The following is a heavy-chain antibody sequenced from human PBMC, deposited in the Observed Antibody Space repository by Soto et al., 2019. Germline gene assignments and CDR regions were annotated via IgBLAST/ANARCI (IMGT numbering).Heavy chain of an antibody. J-gene: IGHJ4*02. CDR1: GGSINSGAHY. CDR3: ARHGAIYSNSWYDFDY. CDR2: IYYSGDT. Sequence: SQTLSLTCTVSGGSINSGAHYWSWLRQHPGKGLEWIGYIYYSGDTQYNPSLKSRVTISLDTSKNQFSLKLTSVTAADTAVYYCARHGAIYSNSWYDFDYWGQGTLVTVSS. V-gene: IGHV4-31*03. D-gene: IGHD5-18*01.